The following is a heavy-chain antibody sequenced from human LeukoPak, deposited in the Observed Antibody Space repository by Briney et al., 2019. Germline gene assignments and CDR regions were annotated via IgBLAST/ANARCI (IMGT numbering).Heavy chain of an antibody. J-gene: IGHJ4*02. CDR2: IYSGGST. Sequence: GGSLRLSCAAAGFTFSSYAMSWVRQAPGKGLEWVSVIYSGGSTYYADSVKGRFTISRDNSKNTLYLQMNSLRAEDTAVYYCARDRSGYGPFDYWGQGTLVTVSS. CDR1: GFTFSSYA. D-gene: IGHD5-12*01. V-gene: IGHV3-53*01. CDR3: ARDRSGYGPFDY.